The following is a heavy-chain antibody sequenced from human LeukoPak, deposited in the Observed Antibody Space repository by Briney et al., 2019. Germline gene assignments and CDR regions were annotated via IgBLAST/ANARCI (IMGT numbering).Heavy chain of an antibody. D-gene: IGHD6-19*01. J-gene: IGHJ4*02. Sequence: SETLSLTCNVSGGSISSGRYYWSWIRLPAGKGLEWIGRIFTSGSTNYNPSLKSRVTISLDASKNQFSLKLSSVTAADTAVYYCATIAVAGHFDYWGQGTLVTVSS. CDR2: IFTSGST. CDR3: ATIAVAGHFDY. V-gene: IGHV4-61*02. CDR1: GGSISSGRYY.